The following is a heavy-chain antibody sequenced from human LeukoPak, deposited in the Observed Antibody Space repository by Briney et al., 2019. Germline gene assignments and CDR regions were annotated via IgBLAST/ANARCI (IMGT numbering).Heavy chain of an antibody. CDR1: GFTFSNAW. D-gene: IGHD6-13*01. CDR2: IKSKTDGGTT. CDR3: TTSSWYGPFDY. Sequence: GGSLRLSCAASGFTFSNAWMNWVRQAPGKGLEWVGRIKSKTDGGTTGYAAPVKGRFTISRDDSKNTLYLQMNSLKTENTAVYYCTTSSWYGPFDYWGQGTLVTVSS. V-gene: IGHV3-15*07. J-gene: IGHJ4*02.